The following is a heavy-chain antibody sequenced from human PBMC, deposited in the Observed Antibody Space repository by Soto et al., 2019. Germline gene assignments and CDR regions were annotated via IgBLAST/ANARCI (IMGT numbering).Heavy chain of an antibody. CDR3: ARGSTGNAFDI. CDR1: GGSFSGYY. CDR2: INHSGST. V-gene: IGHV4-34*01. J-gene: IGHJ3*02. Sequence: PSETLSLTCAVHGGSFSGYYWSWIRQPPGKGLEWIGEINHSGSTNYNPSLKSRVTISVDTSKNQFSLKLSSVTAADTAVYYCARGSTGNAFDIWGQGTMVTVSS.